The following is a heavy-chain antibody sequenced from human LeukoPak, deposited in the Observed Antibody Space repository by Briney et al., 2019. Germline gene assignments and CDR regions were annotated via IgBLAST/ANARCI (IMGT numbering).Heavy chain of an antibody. V-gene: IGHV4-59*01. CDR3: ARVGLTMVRGVIITDAFDI. Sequence: SETLSLTCTVSGGSISSYYWSWIRQPPGKGLEWIGYIYYSGSTNHNPSLKSRVTISVDTSKNQFSLKLSSVTAADTAVYYCARVGLTMVRGVIITDAFDIWGQGTMVTVSS. D-gene: IGHD3-10*01. J-gene: IGHJ3*02. CDR2: IYYSGST. CDR1: GGSISSYY.